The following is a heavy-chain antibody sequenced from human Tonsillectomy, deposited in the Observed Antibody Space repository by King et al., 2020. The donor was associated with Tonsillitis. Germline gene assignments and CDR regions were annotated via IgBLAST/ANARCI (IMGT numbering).Heavy chain of an antibody. CDR1: GFTFSTYA. CDR3: AKDRWMMEAFDI. CDR2: ISGGGGST. Sequence: VQLVESGGGLVQPGGSLRLSCAASGFTFSTYAMSWVRQAPGKGLEWVSTISGGGGSTYYADSVKGRFTISRDNSKNTLYLQMNSLRADDTAVYYCAKDRWMMEAFDIWGQGTMVTVSA. J-gene: IGHJ3*02. D-gene: IGHD4-23*01. V-gene: IGHV3-23*04.